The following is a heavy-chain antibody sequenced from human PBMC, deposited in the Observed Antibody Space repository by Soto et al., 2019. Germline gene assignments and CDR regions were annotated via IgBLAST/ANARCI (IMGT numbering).Heavy chain of an antibody. CDR1: GYSFTSYW. Sequence: PGESLKISCKGSGYSFTSYWIGWVRQMPGKGLEWTGIIYPGDSDTRYSPSFQGQVTISADKSISTAYLQWSSLKASDTAMYYCARRSVAAAGTLSYGMDVWGQGTTVTVSS. D-gene: IGHD6-13*01. J-gene: IGHJ6*02. V-gene: IGHV5-51*01. CDR2: IYPGDSDT. CDR3: ARRSVAAAGTLSYGMDV.